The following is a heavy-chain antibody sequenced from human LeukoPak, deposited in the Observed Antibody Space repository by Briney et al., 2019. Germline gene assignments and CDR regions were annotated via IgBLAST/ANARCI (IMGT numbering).Heavy chain of an antibody. CDR3: ARDLFNHGYSYGYNWFDP. V-gene: IGHV1-69*04. CDR2: IIPILGIA. D-gene: IGHD5-18*01. J-gene: IGHJ5*02. CDR1: GGTFSSYA. Sequence: ASVKVSCKASGGTFSSYAISWVRQAPGQGLEWMGRIIPILGIANYAQKFQGRVTITADKSTSTAYMKLSSLRSEDTAVYYCARDLFNHGYSYGYNWFDPWGQGTLVTVSS.